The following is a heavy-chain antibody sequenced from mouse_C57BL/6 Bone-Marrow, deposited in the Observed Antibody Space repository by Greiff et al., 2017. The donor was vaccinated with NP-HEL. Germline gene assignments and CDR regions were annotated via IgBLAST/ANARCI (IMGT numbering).Heavy chain of an antibody. CDR3: ARAIYGNYRFAY. Sequence: QVQLQQPGAELVKPGASVKMSCKASGYTFTSYWITWVKQRPGQGLEWIGDIYPGSGSTNYNEKFESKATLTVDTSSSTAYMQLSSLTSEDSAVYYCARAIYGNYRFAYWGQGTLVTVSA. J-gene: IGHJ3*01. CDR1: GYTFTSYW. D-gene: IGHD2-1*01. V-gene: IGHV1-55*01. CDR2: IYPGSGST.